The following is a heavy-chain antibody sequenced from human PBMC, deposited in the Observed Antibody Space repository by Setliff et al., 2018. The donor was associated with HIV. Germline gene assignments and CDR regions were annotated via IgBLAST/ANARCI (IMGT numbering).Heavy chain of an antibody. V-gene: IGHV1-69*10. D-gene: IGHD1-26*01. CDR3: ARVLHSPGPFDY. Sequence: GASVKVSCKASGGMFSNYAINWVRQAPGQGLEWMVGLTPVIGIAVYAQKFQGRVTLIADTSTSTAYMDLSSLKSDDTAVYYCARVLHSPGPFDYWGQGSLVTVSS. CDR2: LTPVIGIA. J-gene: IGHJ4*02. CDR1: GGMFSNYA.